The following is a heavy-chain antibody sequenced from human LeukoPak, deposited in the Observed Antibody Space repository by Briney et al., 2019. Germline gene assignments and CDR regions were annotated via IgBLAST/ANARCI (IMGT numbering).Heavy chain of an antibody. CDR1: GFSFSNYA. V-gene: IGHV3-23*01. CDR2: ISGSGGSI. D-gene: IGHD6-13*01. Sequence: GGSLRLSCAASGFSFSNYAMSWVRQAPGKGLEWASVISGSGGSIYYADSVRGRFTMSRDNSKNTLYLQMNSLRAEDTAVYYCARGGLAAGSYYFDYWGQGTLVTVSS. J-gene: IGHJ4*02. CDR3: ARGGLAAGSYYFDY.